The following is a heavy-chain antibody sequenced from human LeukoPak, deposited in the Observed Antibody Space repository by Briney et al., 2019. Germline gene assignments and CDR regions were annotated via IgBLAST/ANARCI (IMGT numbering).Heavy chain of an antibody. CDR2: ISYDGSNK. J-gene: IGHJ4*02. D-gene: IGHD5-24*01. CDR3: VKDVEGPGDY. V-gene: IGHV3-30*18. CDR1: GFTFSSYG. Sequence: PGGSLRLSCAASGFTFSSYGMHWVRQAPGKGLEWVAVISYDGSNKYYADSVKGRFTISRDNSKNTLYLQMNSLRAEDTAVYYCVKDVEGPGDYWGQGTLVTVSS.